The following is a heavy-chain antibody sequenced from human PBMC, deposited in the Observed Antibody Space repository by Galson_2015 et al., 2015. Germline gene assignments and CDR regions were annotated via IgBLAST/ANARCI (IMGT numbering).Heavy chain of an antibody. CDR3: ARDDIVGSTRSGHCYYGMVF. CDR1: GYTFNSYG. V-gene: IGHV1-18*01. D-gene: IGHD1-26*01. J-gene: IGHJ6*02. CDR2: ISAYNGNT. Sequence: SVKVSCKASGYTFNSYGISWVRQAPGQGLEWMGWISAYNGNTNYAQRLQSRVTMTTDTSTSTAYMELRSLRSDDTAVYYCARDDIVGSTRSGHCYYGMVFWGQGTTVTVSS.